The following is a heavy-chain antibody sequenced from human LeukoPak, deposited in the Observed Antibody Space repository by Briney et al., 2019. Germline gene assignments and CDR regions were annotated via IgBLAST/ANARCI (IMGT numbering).Heavy chain of an antibody. CDR2: IYYSGST. CDR1: GGSISSGDYY. V-gene: IGHV4-30-4*08. J-gene: IGHJ4*02. Sequence: PSETLSLTCTVSGGSISSGDYYWSWIRQPPGKGLEWIGYIYYSGSTYYNPSLKSRVTISVDTSKNQFSLKLSSVTAADTAVYYCARVGEYCGGDCYDFDYWGQGTLVTASS. CDR3: ARVGEYCGGDCYDFDY. D-gene: IGHD2-21*01.